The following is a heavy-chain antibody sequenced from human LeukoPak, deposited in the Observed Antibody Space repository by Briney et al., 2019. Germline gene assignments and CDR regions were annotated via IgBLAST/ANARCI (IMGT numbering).Heavy chain of an antibody. CDR3: AGDLTNYGQRTYFDF. J-gene: IGHJ4*02. Sequence: GASVKVSCNASGYAFSTYGISWVRQAPGQGLEWMGWISGYNGDKDYAQKFQGRISMTTDTSATTAYMELRSLRSDDTALYYCAGDLTNYGQRTYFDFWGQGTLVTVSS. CDR1: GYAFSTYG. CDR2: ISGYNGDK. D-gene: IGHD3-10*01. V-gene: IGHV1-18*01.